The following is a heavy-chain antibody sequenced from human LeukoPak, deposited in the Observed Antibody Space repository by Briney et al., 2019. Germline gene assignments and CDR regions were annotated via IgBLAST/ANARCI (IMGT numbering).Heavy chain of an antibody. Sequence: PGGSLRLSCAASGFTVSSNYMSWVRQAPGKGLEWVSVIYSGGSTYYADSVEGRFTISRDNSKNTLYLQMNSLRAEDTAVYYCAKGRYSSSWYDPYYFDYWGQGTLVTVSS. V-gene: IGHV3-53*01. CDR3: AKGRYSSSWYDPYYFDY. J-gene: IGHJ4*02. D-gene: IGHD6-13*01. CDR1: GFTVSSNY. CDR2: IYSGGST.